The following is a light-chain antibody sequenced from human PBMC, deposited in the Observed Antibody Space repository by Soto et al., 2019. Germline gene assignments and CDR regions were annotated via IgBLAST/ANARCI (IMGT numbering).Light chain of an antibody. CDR3: SSYTARSTLGYV. J-gene: IGLJ1*01. Sequence: QSALTQPASVSGSPGQSITISCTGTSSDVGGYKYVSWYQQHPGRAPKLMIYEVSNRPSGVSNRFSGSKSGTTASLTISGLQAEDEADYYCSSYTARSTLGYVFGTGTKLTVL. CDR1: SSDVGGYKY. CDR2: EVS. V-gene: IGLV2-14*01.